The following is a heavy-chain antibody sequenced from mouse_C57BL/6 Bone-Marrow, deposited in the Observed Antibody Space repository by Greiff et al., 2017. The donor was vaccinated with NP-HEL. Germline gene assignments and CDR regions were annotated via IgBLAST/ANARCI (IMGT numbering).Heavy chain of an antibody. CDR3: ARREYGNLDY. V-gene: IGHV5-4*01. D-gene: IGHD2-10*02. CDR1: GFTFSSYA. J-gene: IGHJ2*01. CDR2: ISDGGSYT. Sequence: EVQLVESGGGLVKPGGSLKLSCAASGFTFSSYAMSWVRQTPEKRLEWVATISDGGSYTYYPDNVKGRFTISRDNAKNNLYLQMSHLKSEDTAMYYCARREYGNLDYWGQGTTRTVSS.